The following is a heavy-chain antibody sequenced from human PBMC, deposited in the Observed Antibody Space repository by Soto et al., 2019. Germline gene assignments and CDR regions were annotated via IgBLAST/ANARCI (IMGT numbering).Heavy chain of an antibody. CDR3: ARDLPGYGDPPKSGWFDP. J-gene: IGHJ5*02. D-gene: IGHD4-17*01. Sequence: EVQLVESGGGLVKPGGSLRLSCAASGFTFSSYSMNWVRQAPGKGLEWVSSISSSSSYIYYADSVKGRFTISRDNAKNSLDLQMNSLRAEDTAVYYCARDLPGYGDPPKSGWFDPWGQGTLVTVSS. CDR1: GFTFSSYS. V-gene: IGHV3-21*01. CDR2: ISSSSSYI.